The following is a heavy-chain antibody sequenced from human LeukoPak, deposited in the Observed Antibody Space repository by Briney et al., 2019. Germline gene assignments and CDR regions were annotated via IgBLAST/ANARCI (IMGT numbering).Heavy chain of an antibody. CDR3: ARVAYYYDSSGYYYNY. Sequence: ASVKVSCKASGYTFTSYYMHWVRQAPGQGLEWMGWISAYNGNTDYAQKLQGRVTMTTDTSTNTAYMELRSLRSDDTAVYYCARVAYYYDSSGYYYNYWGQGTLVTVSS. CDR2: ISAYNGNT. D-gene: IGHD3-22*01. CDR1: GYTFTSYY. J-gene: IGHJ4*02. V-gene: IGHV1-18*04.